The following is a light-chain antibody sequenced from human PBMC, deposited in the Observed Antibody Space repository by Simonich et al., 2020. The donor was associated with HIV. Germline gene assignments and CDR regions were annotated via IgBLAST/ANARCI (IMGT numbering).Light chain of an antibody. CDR2: AAS. V-gene: IGKV1-39*01. CDR3: QQSYNTPQT. CDR1: QSISRH. Sequence: DIQMTQSPSSLSASVGDRVTITCRESQSISRHLKWYQQKPGKAPKILIYAASILQSGVPSRFSGSGSGTDFTLTISSLQPEDFETYYCQQSYNTPQTFGQGTKVEIK. J-gene: IGKJ1*01.